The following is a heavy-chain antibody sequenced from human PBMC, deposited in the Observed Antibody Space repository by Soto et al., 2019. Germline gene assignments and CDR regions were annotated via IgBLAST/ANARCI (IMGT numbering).Heavy chain of an antibody. V-gene: IGHV3-48*04. CDR2: ISSSSSSTI. CDR3: ARGDYYDISGPFSDAFDI. D-gene: IGHD3-22*01. J-gene: IGHJ3*02. Sequence: GGSLRLSCAASGFTFSSYSMNWVRQAPGKGLEWVSYISSSSSSTIYYADSVKGRFTISRDNAKNSLYLQMNSLRAEDTAVYYCARGDYYDISGPFSDAFDIWGQGTMVTVSS. CDR1: GFTFSSYS.